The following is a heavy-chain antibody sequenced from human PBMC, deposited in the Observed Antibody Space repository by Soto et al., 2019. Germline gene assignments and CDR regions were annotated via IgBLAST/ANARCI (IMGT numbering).Heavy chain of an antibody. CDR3: AHRAYVNGNWNGCYFDS. J-gene: IGHJ4*02. CDR1: GFSLNARPVG. Sequence: QITLKESGPTRVKPTQTLTLTCTFSGFSLNARPVGMGWIRQPPGKALERLALIYWDDDKRYSPSLKSRLTITKDTTKNQVVLTMTNMDPDHTSIYYWAHRAYVNGNWNGCYFDSWGQGALVNVSS. CDR2: IYWDDDK. V-gene: IGHV2-5*02. D-gene: IGHD1-1*01.